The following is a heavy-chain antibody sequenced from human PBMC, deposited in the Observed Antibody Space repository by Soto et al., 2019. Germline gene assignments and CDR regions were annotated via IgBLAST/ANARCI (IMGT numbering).Heavy chain of an antibody. J-gene: IGHJ4*02. CDR1: GYTFTSYY. CDR2: INPDGGST. CDR3: AKVAKSGVVIEYFDS. Sequence: ASVKVSCKASGYTFTSYYMHWVRQAPGQGLEWMGIINPDGGSTSCAQKFQGRVTVTRDTPTTTVYMELSSLRADDTAVYYCAKVAKSGVVIEYFDSWGQGSLVTVSS. V-gene: IGHV1-46*01. D-gene: IGHD3-3*01.